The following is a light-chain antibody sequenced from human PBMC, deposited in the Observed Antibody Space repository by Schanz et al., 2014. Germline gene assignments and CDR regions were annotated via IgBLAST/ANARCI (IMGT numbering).Light chain of an antibody. CDR1: QSVSSSY. CDR2: AAS. J-gene: IGKJ5*01. CDR3: QQRSNLIT. V-gene: IGKV3D-20*02. Sequence: DIVLTQSPGTLSLSPGDRATISCRASQSVSSSYLVWYQQKPGQAPRLLIYAASFRATGISDRFIGSGSGTDFTLTISSLEPEDFAVYYCQQRSNLITFGQGTRLEIK.